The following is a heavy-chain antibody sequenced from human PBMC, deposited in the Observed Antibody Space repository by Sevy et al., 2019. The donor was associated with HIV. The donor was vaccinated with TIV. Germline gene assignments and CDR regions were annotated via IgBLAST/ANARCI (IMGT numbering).Heavy chain of an antibody. Sequence: SETLSLTCTVSGGSISSYYWSWIRQPPGKGLEWIGDIYYSGSTNYNPSLKSRVTISVDTSKNQFSLKLSTVTAADTAVYYCARSYKNYDSSGYYYDYWGQGTLVTVSS. J-gene: IGHJ4*02. CDR1: GGSISSYY. D-gene: IGHD3-22*01. CDR2: IYYSGST. V-gene: IGHV4-59*01. CDR3: ARSYKNYDSSGYYYDY.